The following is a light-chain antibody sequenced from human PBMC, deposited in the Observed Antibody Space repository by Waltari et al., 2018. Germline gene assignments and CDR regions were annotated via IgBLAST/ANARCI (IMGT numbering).Light chain of an antibody. CDR1: SSNIGSNY. CDR2: RNN. J-gene: IGLJ2*01. V-gene: IGLV1-47*01. CDR3: AAWDDSLSGVV. Sequence: QSVLTQPPSASGTPGQRVTIPCSGRSSNIGSNYVSCYQQLPGTAPKLLIYRNNQRPSGVPDRFSGSKSGTSASLAISGLRSEDEADYYCAAWDDSLSGVVFGGGTKLTVL.